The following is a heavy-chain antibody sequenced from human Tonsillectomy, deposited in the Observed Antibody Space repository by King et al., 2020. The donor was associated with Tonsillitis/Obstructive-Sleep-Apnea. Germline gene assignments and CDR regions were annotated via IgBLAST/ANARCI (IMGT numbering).Heavy chain of an antibody. D-gene: IGHD5-24*01. CDR3: TTHRDGYNKGGGFDY. CDR1: GFTFSNAW. J-gene: IGHJ4*02. V-gene: IGHV3-15*01. CDR2: IKSKTDGGIT. Sequence: VQLVEYGGGLVKPGGSLRLSCAASGFTFSNAWMSWVRQAPGKGLEWVGRIKSKTDGGITDYSAPVKGRFTISRDDSKNTLYLQMNSLKTEDTAVYSCTTHRDGYNKGGGFDYWGQGTLVTVSS.